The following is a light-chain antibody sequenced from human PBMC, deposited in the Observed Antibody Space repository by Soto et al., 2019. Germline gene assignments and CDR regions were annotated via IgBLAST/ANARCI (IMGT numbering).Light chain of an antibody. CDR3: QQYNNWPPLT. CDR1: QSVSSN. J-gene: IGKJ4*01. V-gene: IGKV3-15*01. CDR2: GAS. Sequence: EIVMTQSPATLSVSPGERATLSCRASQSVSSNLAWYQQKPGQPPRLLIYGASTRATGIPARFSGSGSGTEFTLTISSRQSEDFAVYYCQQYNNWPPLTFGGGTKVEIE.